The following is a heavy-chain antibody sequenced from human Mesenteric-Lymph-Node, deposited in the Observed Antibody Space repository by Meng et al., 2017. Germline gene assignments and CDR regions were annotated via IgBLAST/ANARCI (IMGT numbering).Heavy chain of an antibody. Sequence: GGSLRLSCEASGFTFSNYWMHWVRQAPGKGLAWVAHIKSDGSYTNYADSVKGRFTISRDNAKNTLYLQMNSLRAEDTALYYCIRDSLHYDYYGMDVWGQGTTVTVSS. CDR1: GFTFSNYW. J-gene: IGHJ6*02. D-gene: IGHD5/OR15-5a*01. CDR3: IRDSLHYDYYGMDV. CDR2: IKSDGSYT. V-gene: IGHV3-74*01.